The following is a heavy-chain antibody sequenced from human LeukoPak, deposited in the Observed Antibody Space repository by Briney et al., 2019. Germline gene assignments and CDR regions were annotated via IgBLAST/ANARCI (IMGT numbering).Heavy chain of an antibody. J-gene: IGHJ5*02. V-gene: IGHV1-3*01. CDR1: GYTFISYA. CDR2: INAGNGNT. D-gene: IGHD3-22*01. CDR3: AREIGYYYDSSGYLTPFDP. Sequence: ASVKVSCKASGYTFISYAMHWVRQAPGQRLEWMGWINAGNGNTKYSQKFQGRVTITRDTSASTAYMELSSLRSEDTAVYYCAREIGYYYDSSGYLTPFDPWGQGTLVTVCS.